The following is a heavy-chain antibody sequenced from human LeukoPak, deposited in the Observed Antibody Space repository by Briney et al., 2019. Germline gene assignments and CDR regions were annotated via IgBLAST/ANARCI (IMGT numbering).Heavy chain of an antibody. CDR3: ARGMGGYGGYDY. Sequence: GGSLRLSCAASGFTYSSYSMSWVRQAPGKGLEWVSFISRDGGTIDYADSVKGRFTISRDNSKNTVYLQMNSLRVEDTAVYYCARGMGGYGGYDYWGQGTLVTVSS. CDR2: ISRDGGTI. CDR1: GFTYSSYS. D-gene: IGHD5-12*01. J-gene: IGHJ4*02. V-gene: IGHV3-48*01.